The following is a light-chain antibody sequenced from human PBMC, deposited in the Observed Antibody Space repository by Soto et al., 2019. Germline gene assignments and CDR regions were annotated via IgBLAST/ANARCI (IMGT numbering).Light chain of an antibody. V-gene: IGKV3-15*01. CDR2: AAS. J-gene: IGKJ3*01. CDR3: QHYNNWPFT. CDR1: QAVSRN. Sequence: EIVLTQSPGTLSLSQGERATLSCRASQAVSRNLAWYQQKPGQAPRLLIYAASTRAAGIPDRFSGSGSGTGFTLTITSLQSEDFAVYYCQHYNNWPFTFGPGTKVDI.